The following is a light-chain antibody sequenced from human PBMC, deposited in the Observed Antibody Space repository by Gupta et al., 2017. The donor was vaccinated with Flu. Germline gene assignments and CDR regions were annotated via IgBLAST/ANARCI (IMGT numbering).Light chain of an antibody. CDR2: DAS. V-gene: IGKV1-33*01. Sequence: QMTQSTSSLSASVGDKVTISCQASQDIYRFLNWYQQRPGKAPELLIYDASTLKTGVPSRFSGGGSGTDFTLTISNLQPEDIATYYCQQYDTSLRSTFGGGTKVEI. CDR3: QQYDTSLRST. CDR1: QDIYRF. J-gene: IGKJ4*01.